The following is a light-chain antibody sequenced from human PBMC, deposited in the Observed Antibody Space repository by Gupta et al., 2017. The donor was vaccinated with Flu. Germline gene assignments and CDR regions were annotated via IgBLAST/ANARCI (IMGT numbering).Light chain of an antibody. CDR3: QQSHSSPPT. J-gene: IGKJ2*01. CDR2: AAS. CDR1: QSISTS. V-gene: IGKV1-39*01. Sequence: DIQMTQSPSSLSASVGDRLTITCRASQSISTSLNWYQQKPGEAPKFLIYAASSLKSGVPSRFSGSGSGTEFTLTISSLQPEDFATYYCQQSHSSPPTFGQGTKLEIK.